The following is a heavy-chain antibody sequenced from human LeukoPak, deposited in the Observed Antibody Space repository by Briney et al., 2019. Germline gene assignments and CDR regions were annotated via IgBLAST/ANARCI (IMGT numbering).Heavy chain of an antibody. V-gene: IGHV3-30*02. Sequence: GGSLRLSCAASGFTFSNYAMHWVRQAPGKGLEWVAFIRDDGSYKYYADSVKGRFTISRDNSKNTLSLQMNSLRAEDTAVYYCAKDSRVGMATTFSILDIWGQGTMVTVSS. CDR3: AKDSRVGMATTFSILDI. CDR1: GFTFSNYA. D-gene: IGHD5-24*01. CDR2: IRDDGSYK. J-gene: IGHJ3*02.